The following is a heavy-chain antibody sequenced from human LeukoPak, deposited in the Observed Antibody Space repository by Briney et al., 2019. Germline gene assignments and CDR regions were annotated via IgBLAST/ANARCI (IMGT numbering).Heavy chain of an antibody. CDR3: AREGGDCSSTSCPFDY. V-gene: IGHV1-8*01. D-gene: IGHD2-2*01. Sequence: ASVKVSCKASGYTFTSYDINWVRPATGQGLEWMGWMNPNSGNTGYAQKFQGRVTMTRNTSISTAYMELSSLRSEDTAVYYCAREGGDCSSTSCPFDYWGQGTLVTVSS. J-gene: IGHJ4*02. CDR2: MNPNSGNT. CDR1: GYTFTSYD.